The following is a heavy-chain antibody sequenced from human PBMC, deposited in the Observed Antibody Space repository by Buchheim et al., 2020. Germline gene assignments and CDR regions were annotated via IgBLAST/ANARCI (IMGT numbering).Heavy chain of an antibody. CDR1: GFTFSSYA. J-gene: IGHJ2*01. CDR3: ARPRGSTMDDWYFDL. CDR2: ISYDGSNK. D-gene: IGHD3-10*01. V-gene: IGHV3-30*01. Sequence: QVQLVESGGGVVQPGRSLRLSCAASGFTFSSYAMHWVRQAPGKGLEWVAVISYDGSNKYYADSVKGRFTISRDNSKNTLYLQMNSLRAEDTAVYYCARPRGSTMDDWYFDLWGRGTL.